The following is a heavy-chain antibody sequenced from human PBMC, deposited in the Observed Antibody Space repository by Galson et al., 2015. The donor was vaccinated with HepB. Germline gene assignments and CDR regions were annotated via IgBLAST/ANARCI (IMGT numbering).Heavy chain of an antibody. CDR3: ARGSQAAGTNHFDY. Sequence: SLRLSCAASGFTFSSYSMNWVRQAPGKGLEWVSSISSCSSYIYYADSVKGRFTISRDNAKNSLYLQMNSLRAEDTAVYYCARGSQAAGTNHFDYWGQGTLVTVSS. V-gene: IGHV3-21*01. J-gene: IGHJ4*02. CDR1: GFTFSSYS. D-gene: IGHD6-13*01. CDR2: ISSCSSYI.